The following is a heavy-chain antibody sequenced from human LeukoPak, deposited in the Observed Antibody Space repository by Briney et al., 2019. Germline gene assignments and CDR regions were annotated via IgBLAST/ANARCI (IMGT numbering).Heavy chain of an antibody. Sequence: GGSLRLSCAASGFTFEDYAMHGVRQAPGKGLEWVSGISWNSGSIGYADSVKGRFTISRDNAKNSLYLQMNSLRAEDTALYYCAKDRYDSSGWDAFDIWGQGTMVTVSS. D-gene: IGHD3-22*01. CDR2: ISWNSGSI. CDR1: GFTFEDYA. V-gene: IGHV3-9*01. J-gene: IGHJ3*02. CDR3: AKDRYDSSGWDAFDI.